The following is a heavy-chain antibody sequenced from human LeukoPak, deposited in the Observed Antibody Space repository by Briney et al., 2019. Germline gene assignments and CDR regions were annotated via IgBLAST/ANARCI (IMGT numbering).Heavy chain of an antibody. CDR2: IYYSGST. CDR1: GGSISSYY. J-gene: IGHJ4*02. CDR3: AMGDDSDFDY. V-gene: IGHV4-59*08. D-gene: IGHD3-22*01. Sequence: SETLSLTCTVSGGSISSYYWSWIRQPPGKGLEWIGYIYYSGSTNYNPSLKSRVTISVDTSKNQFSLKLSSVTAADTAVYYCAMGDDSDFDYWGQGTLVTVSS.